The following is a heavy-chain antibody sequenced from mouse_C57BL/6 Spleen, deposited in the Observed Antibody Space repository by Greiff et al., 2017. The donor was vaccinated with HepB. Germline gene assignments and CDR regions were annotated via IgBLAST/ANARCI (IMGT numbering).Heavy chain of an antibody. CDR1: GFSFNTYA. CDR3: VRSYYDYPWFAY. J-gene: IGHJ3*01. Sequence: EVKLQESGGGLVQPKGSLKLSCAASGFSFNTYAMNWVRQAPGKGLEWVARIRSKSNNYATYYADSVKDRFTISRDDSESMLYLQMNNLKTEDTAMYYCVRSYYDYPWFAYWGQGTLVTVSA. CDR2: IRSKSNNYAT. V-gene: IGHV10-1*01. D-gene: IGHD2-4*01.